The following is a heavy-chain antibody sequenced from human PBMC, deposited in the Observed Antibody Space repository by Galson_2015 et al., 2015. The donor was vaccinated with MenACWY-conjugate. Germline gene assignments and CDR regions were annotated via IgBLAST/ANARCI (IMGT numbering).Heavy chain of an antibody. CDR3: AREGFCSGGTCYFYDY. V-gene: IGHV3-23*01. Sequence: SLRLSCAASEFTFSSYGMAWVRQAPGKGLEWVSALSQTTTTYYSASVKGRFTISRDNSKNTLYLQMNSLRVEDTAVYYCAREGFCSGGTCYFYDYWGQGILVTVSA. D-gene: IGHD2-15*01. J-gene: IGHJ4*02. CDR2: LSQTTTT. CDR1: EFTFSSYG.